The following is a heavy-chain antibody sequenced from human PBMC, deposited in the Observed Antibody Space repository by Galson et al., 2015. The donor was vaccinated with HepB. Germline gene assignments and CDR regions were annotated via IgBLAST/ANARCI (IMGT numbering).Heavy chain of an antibody. J-gene: IGHJ4*02. Sequence: SLRLSCAASGFTFISYSMNWVRQAPGKGLEWVSSISSSSDYIYYADSVKGRFTISRDNTKNSLYLQMNSLRAEDTAIYYCARSGDMIVMAEFDYWGQGALVTVSS. V-gene: IGHV3-21*01. CDR2: ISSSSDYI. D-gene: IGHD3-22*01. CDR3: ARSGDMIVMAEFDY. CDR1: GFTFISYS.